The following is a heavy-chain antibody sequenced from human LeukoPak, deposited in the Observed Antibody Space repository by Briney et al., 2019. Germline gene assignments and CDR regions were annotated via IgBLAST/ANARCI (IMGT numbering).Heavy chain of an antibody. V-gene: IGHV4-39*01. J-gene: IGHJ3*02. CDR1: GGSISSSSYY. CDR3: ARLGRSSYCGGDCYGGAFDI. D-gene: IGHD2-21*01. Sequence: SETLSLTCTVSGGSISSSSYYWGWIRQPPGKGLEWIGSIYYSGSTYYNPSLKSRVTISEDTSKNQFSLKLSSVAAADTAVYYCARLGRSSYCGGDCYGGAFDIWGQGTMVTVSS. CDR2: IYYSGST.